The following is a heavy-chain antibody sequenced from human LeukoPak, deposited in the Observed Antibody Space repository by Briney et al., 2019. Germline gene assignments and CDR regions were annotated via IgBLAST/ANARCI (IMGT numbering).Heavy chain of an antibody. CDR1: GYSFTSFW. Sequence: GESLKISCKGSGYSFTSFWIGCVRQMPGKGLEWMGIIYPGDSDTRYSPSFQGQVTILADKSISTAYLQWSSLKASDTAMYYCARPYCSSTSCTKSSGYWGQGTLVTVSS. CDR3: ARPYCSSTSCTKSSGY. J-gene: IGHJ4*02. V-gene: IGHV5-51*01. CDR2: IYPGDSDT. D-gene: IGHD2-2*01.